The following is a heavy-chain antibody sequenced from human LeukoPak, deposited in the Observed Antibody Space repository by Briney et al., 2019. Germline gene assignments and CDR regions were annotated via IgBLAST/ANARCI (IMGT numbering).Heavy chain of an antibody. CDR1: GFTFDDYA. CDR2: ISWNSGSI. Sequence: GGSLRLSCAASGFTFDDYAMHWVRQAPGKGLEWVSGISWNSGSIGYADPVKGRFTISRDNAKNSLYLQMNSLRAEDTAVYYCARAAAGMRGYFDYWGQGTLVTVSS. CDR3: ARAAAGMRGYFDY. V-gene: IGHV3-9*01. J-gene: IGHJ4*02. D-gene: IGHD6-13*01.